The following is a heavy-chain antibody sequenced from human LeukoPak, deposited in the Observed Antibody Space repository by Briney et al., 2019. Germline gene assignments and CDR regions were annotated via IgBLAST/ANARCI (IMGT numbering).Heavy chain of an antibody. CDR2: INPNSGGT. CDR1: GYTFTGYY. Sequence: ASVKVSCKASGYTFTGYYMHWVRQAPGQGLEWMGRINPNSGGTNYAQKFQGRVTMTRDTSISTAYMELSRLRSDDTAVYYCARDRGHYDILPGYPTCWDYWGQGTLVTVSS. V-gene: IGHV1-2*06. J-gene: IGHJ4*02. D-gene: IGHD3-9*01. CDR3: ARDRGHYDILPGYPTCWDY.